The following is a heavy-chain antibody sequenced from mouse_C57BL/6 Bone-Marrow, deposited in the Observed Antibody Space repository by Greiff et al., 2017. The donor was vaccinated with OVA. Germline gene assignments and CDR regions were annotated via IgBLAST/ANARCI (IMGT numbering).Heavy chain of an antibody. CDR3: TRLLDAMDY. Sequence: EVKLVESGAGLVNPGGSLKLSCAASGFTFSSYAMPWVRQTQEKRLEWVAYISSGGDYIYYADTVKGRFTISRDNARNTLYLQMSSLKSEDTAMYYCTRLLDAMDYWGQGTSVTVSS. CDR1: GFTFSSYA. CDR2: ISSGGDYI. D-gene: IGHD2-1*01. V-gene: IGHV5-9-1*02. J-gene: IGHJ4*01.